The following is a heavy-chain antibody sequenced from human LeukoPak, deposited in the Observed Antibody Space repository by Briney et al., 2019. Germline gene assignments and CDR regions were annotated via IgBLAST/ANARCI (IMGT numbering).Heavy chain of an antibody. CDR1: GFTVSSNY. Sequence: PGGSLRLSCAASGFTVSSNYMSWVRQAPGKGLEWVSVIFSGGSTYYADSVKGRFTISRDNPKNTLYLQMNSLRAEGTAVYYCANFLGGYSFFPWGQGTLVTVSS. CDR3: ANFLGGYSFFP. CDR2: IFSGGST. V-gene: IGHV3-66*02. D-gene: IGHD3-22*01. J-gene: IGHJ5*02.